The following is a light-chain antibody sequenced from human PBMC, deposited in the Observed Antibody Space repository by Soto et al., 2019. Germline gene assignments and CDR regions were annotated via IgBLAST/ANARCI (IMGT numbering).Light chain of an antibody. CDR1: SSNIGSDY. CDR2: CDD. V-gene: IGLV1-47*02. CDR3: AAWDDSLSGGV. Sequence: QSVLTQPPSASSTPGQRVTISCSGSSSNIGSDYVYWYQQLPGTAPKLLIYCDDQRPSGVPDRFSGSKSGTSASLAISGLRSEDEADYYCAAWDDSLSGGVFGGGTKLTVL. J-gene: IGLJ3*02.